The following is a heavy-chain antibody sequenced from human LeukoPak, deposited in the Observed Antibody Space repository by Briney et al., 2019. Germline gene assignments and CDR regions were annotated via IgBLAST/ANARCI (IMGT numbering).Heavy chain of an antibody. J-gene: IGHJ4*02. V-gene: IGHV3-9*01. D-gene: IGHD3-10*01. CDR2: ISWNSGSI. CDR1: GFTFDDYA. CDR3: AKANADYGSGSYYNGYYFDY. Sequence: GGSLRLSCAASGFTFDDYAMHWVRQAPGKGLEWVSGISWNSGSIGYADSVKGRFTISRDNAKNSLYLQMNSLRAEDTALYYCAKANADYGSGSYYNGYYFDYWGQGTLVTVSS.